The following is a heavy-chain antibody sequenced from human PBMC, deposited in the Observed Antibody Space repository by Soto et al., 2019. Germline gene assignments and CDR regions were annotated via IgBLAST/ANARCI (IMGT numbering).Heavy chain of an antibody. Sequence: SVKVSCKASGVTFSSYAISWVRQAPGQGLEWMGGIIPIFGTANYAQKFQGRVTITADKSTSTAYMELSSLRSEDTAVYYCARDPTSAEGMDVWGQGTTVTVSS. J-gene: IGHJ6*02. V-gene: IGHV1-69*06. CDR1: GVTFSSYA. CDR2: IIPIFGTA. CDR3: ARDPTSAEGMDV.